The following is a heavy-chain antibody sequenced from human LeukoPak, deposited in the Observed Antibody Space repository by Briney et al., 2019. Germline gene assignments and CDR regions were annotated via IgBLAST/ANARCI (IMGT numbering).Heavy chain of an antibody. CDR2: ISSSSYI. Sequence: GGSLRLSCAASGFTFSSYSMNWVRQAPGKGLEWVSSISSSSYIYYADSVKGRFTTSRDNAKNSLYLQMNSLRAEDTAVYYCARRMTYYYDSSGYYHYFDYWGQGTLVTVSS. CDR3: ARRMTYYYDSSGYYHYFDY. J-gene: IGHJ4*02. CDR1: GFTFSSYS. D-gene: IGHD3-22*01. V-gene: IGHV3-21*01.